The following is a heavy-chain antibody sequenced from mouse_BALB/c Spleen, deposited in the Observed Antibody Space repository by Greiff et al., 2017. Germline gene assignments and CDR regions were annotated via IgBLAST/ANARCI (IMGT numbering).Heavy chain of an antibody. Sequence: VQLQQSGPGLVKPSQSLSLTCTVTGYSITSDYAWNWIRQFPGNKLEWMGYISYSGSTSYNPSLKSRISITRDTSKNQFFLQLNSVTTEDTATYYCARGNYGYPYYYAMDYWGQGTSVTVSS. CDR1: GYSITSDYA. CDR3: ARGNYGYPYYYAMDY. J-gene: IGHJ4*01. D-gene: IGHD2-2*01. V-gene: IGHV3-2*02. CDR2: ISYSGST.